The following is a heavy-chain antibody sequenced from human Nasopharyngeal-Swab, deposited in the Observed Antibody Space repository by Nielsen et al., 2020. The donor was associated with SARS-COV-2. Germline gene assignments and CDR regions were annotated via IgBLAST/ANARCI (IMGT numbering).Heavy chain of an antibody. V-gene: IGHV4-39*01. CDR3: ARHSRVTTVVVVTLFDF. CDR2: MSYSGVT. Sequence: SETLFLTCSVSGGSIRDNNYYWSWIRQPPGKGLEWIGSMSYSGVTFYNPSLRNRVTLSVDTSKNLLSLKLDSVTAADTALYYCARHSRVTTVVVVTLFDFWGQGIQVTVSS. CDR1: GGSIRDNNYY. D-gene: IGHD3-22*01. J-gene: IGHJ4*02.